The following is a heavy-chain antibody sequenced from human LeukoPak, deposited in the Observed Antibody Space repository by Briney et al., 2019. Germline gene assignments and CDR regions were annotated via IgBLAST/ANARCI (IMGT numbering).Heavy chain of an antibody. Sequence: SETLSLACTVPGGSISSYYWGWIRQPPGKGLEWNGYIYYSGRTNSNPSLQSQVTISVDPPHTQLSLKRRSVSAAHTAVHYCARDIGIAARPSWFDPWGEGSLVTVSS. CDR3: ARDIGIAARPSWFDP. CDR2: IYYSGRT. J-gene: IGHJ5*02. V-gene: IGHV4-59*01. D-gene: IGHD6-6*01. CDR1: GGSISSYY.